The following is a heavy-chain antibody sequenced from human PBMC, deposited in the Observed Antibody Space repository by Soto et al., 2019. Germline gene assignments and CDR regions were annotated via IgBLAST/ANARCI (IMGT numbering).Heavy chain of an antibody. Sequence: GGSLRLSCAASGFTFSSYSMNWVRQAPGKGLEWVSYISSSSSTIYYADSVKGRFTISRDNGKNSLYLQMNSLRAEDTAVYYCARIHDSSGPSLDYYYMDVWGKGTTVTVSS. CDR2: ISSSSSTI. CDR3: ARIHDSSGPSLDYYYMDV. V-gene: IGHV3-48*01. CDR1: GFTFSSYS. J-gene: IGHJ6*03. D-gene: IGHD6-19*01.